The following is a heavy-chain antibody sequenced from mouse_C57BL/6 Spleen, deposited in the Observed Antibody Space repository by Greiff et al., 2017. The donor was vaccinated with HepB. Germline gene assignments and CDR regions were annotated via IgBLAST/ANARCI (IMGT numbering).Heavy chain of an antibody. D-gene: IGHD2-4*01. J-gene: IGHJ1*03. CDR3: ARWDDYDSWYFDV. V-gene: IGHV1-4*01. CDR2: INPSSGYT. CDR1: GYTFTSYT. Sequence: QVQLQQSGAELARPGASVKMSCKASGYTFTSYTMHWVNQRPGQGLEWIGYINPSSGYTKYNQKFKDKATLTADKSSSTAYMQLSSLTSEDSAVYYCARWDDYDSWYFDVWGTGTTVTVSS.